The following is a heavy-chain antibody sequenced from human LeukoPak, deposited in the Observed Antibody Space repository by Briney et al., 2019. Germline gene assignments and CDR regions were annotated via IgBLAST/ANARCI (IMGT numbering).Heavy chain of an antibody. CDR2: ISITVGGT. CDR1: GFTFSSYA. CDR3: AKNYEPGRGVPYGMDV. Sequence: GGSLRLSCAASGFTFSSYALSWVRQAPGKGLEWVSAISITVGGTYYADSVKGRFTISRDNSKNTLYLQMNSLSAEDTAVYYCAKNYEPGRGVPYGMDVWGQGTTVTVSS. V-gene: IGHV3-23*01. J-gene: IGHJ6*02. D-gene: IGHD3-10*01.